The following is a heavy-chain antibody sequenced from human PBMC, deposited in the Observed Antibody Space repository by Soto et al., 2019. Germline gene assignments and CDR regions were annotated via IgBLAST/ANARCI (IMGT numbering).Heavy chain of an antibody. CDR1: GFTFSSYG. CDR3: ANDGDRSCSSTSCYGKDYYYYMDV. D-gene: IGHD2-2*01. CDR2: ISYDGSNK. J-gene: IGHJ6*03. Sequence: GGSLRLSCAASGFTFSSYGMHWVRQAPGKGLEWVAVISYDGSNKYYADSVKGRFTISRDNSKNTLYLQMNSLRAEDTAVYYCANDGDRSCSSTSCYGKDYYYYMDVWGKGTTVTVSS. V-gene: IGHV3-30*18.